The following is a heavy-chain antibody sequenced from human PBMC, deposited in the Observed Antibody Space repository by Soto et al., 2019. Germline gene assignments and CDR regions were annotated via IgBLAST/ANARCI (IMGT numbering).Heavy chain of an antibody. D-gene: IGHD3-10*01. CDR1: GVSISSGNW. Sequence: SETLSLTCAVSGVSISSGNWWTWVRQSPQRGLEYIGEIFHDGTANYYPSFEGRVAISVDTSKNQFSLKLTSVTAADTAIYFCARLVYDTRLNYMYFDFWGQGTLVTVSS. V-gene: IGHV4-4*02. J-gene: IGHJ4*02. CDR3: ARLVYDTRLNYMYFDF. CDR2: IFHDGTA.